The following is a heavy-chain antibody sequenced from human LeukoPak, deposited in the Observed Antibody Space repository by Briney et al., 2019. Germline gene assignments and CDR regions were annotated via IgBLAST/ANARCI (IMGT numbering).Heavy chain of an antibody. D-gene: IGHD3-22*01. CDR1: GYTFTSYG. CDR2: ISAYNGNT. V-gene: IGHV1-18*01. CDR3: AGDPASYYDSSGAYDY. Sequence: ASVKVSCKASGYTFTSYGISWVRQAPGQGLEWMGWISAYNGNTNYAQKLQGRVTMTTDTSTSTAYMELRSLRSDDTAVYYCAGDPASYYDSSGAYDYWGQGTLVTVSS. J-gene: IGHJ4*02.